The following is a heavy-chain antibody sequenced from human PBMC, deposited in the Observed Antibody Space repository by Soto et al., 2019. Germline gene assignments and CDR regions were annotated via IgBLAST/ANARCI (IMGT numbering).Heavy chain of an antibody. V-gene: IGHV1-69*06. CDR3: ATPLLLALGPRGDAFDI. CDR2: IIPTFGTA. Sequence: GASVKVSCKASGGTFSSYAISWVRQAPGQGLEWMGGIIPTFGTANYAQKFQGRVTITADKSTSTAYMELSSLRSEDTAVYYCATPLLLALGPRGDAFDIWGQGTMVTVSS. D-gene: IGHD3-22*01. J-gene: IGHJ3*02. CDR1: GGTFSSYA.